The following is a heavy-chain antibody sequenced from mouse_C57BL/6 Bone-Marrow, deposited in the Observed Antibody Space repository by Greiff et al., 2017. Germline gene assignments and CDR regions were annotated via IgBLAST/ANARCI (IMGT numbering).Heavy chain of an antibody. D-gene: IGHD2-12*01. V-gene: IGHV5-16*01. CDR1: GFTFSDYY. CDR3: ARAVYSGFFDY. J-gene: IGHJ2*01. CDR2: INYDGSST. Sequence: EVMLVESEGGLVQPGSSMKLSCTASGFTFSDYYMAWVRQVPEKGLEWVANINYDGSSTYYLDSLKSRFIISRDNAKNILYLQMSSLKSEDTATYYCARAVYSGFFDYWGQGTTLTVSS.